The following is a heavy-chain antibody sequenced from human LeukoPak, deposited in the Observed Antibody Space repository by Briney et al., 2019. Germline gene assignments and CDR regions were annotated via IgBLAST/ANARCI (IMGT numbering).Heavy chain of an antibody. CDR2: IYYSGST. CDR3: ARCIYGDYVGVVDWFDP. CDR1: GGSISSYY. D-gene: IGHD4-17*01. Sequence: PSETLSLTCTVSGGSISSYYWSWIRQPPGKGLEWIGYIYYSGSTNYNPSLKSRVTISVDTSKNQFSLKLSSVTAADTAVYYCARCIYGDYVGVVDWFDPWGQGTLVTVSS. J-gene: IGHJ5*02. V-gene: IGHV4-59*01.